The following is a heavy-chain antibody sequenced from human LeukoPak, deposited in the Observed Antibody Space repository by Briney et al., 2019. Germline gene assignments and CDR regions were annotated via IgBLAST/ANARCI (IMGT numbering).Heavy chain of an antibody. D-gene: IGHD3-10*01. CDR3: ARARANPTYGSGTNDAFDI. Sequence: PSQTLSLTCTVSGGSISSGGYYWSWIRPHPGKGLEWIGYIYYSGSTYYNLSLKSRVTISVDTSKNQFSLKLSSVTAADTAVYYCARARANPTYGSGTNDAFDIWGQGTMVTVSS. CDR1: GGSISSGGYY. J-gene: IGHJ3*02. CDR2: IYYSGST. V-gene: IGHV4-31*03.